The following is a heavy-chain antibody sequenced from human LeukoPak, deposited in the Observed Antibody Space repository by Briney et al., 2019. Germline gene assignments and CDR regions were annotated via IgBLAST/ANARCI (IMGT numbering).Heavy chain of an antibody. CDR2: IRYDGSNK. J-gene: IGHJ4*02. CDR1: GFTISGYG. Sequence: PGGSLRLSCAASGFTISGYGMHWVRQAPGKGLEWVAFIRYDGSNKYYTDSVKGRFTISRDTSNNTLSLQMNSLRAEDTAVYYCARNYYDPGSYPDYWGQGTLVTVSS. CDR3: ARNYYDPGSYPDY. D-gene: IGHD3-10*01. V-gene: IGHV3-30*02.